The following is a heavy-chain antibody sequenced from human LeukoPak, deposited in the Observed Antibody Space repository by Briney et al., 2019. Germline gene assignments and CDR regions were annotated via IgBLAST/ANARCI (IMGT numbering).Heavy chain of an antibody. V-gene: IGHV4-34*01. CDR2: INHSGST. CDR3: AKTAKYYYGSETYYFFEY. Sequence: PSETLSLTCAVYGGSFSGYYWSWIRQPPGKGLEWIGEINHSGSTNYNPSLKSRVTISVDTSKNQFSLKLSSVTAADTAVYYCAKTAKYYYGSETYYFFEYWGQGTLVTVSS. D-gene: IGHD3-10*01. CDR1: GGSFSGYY. J-gene: IGHJ4*02.